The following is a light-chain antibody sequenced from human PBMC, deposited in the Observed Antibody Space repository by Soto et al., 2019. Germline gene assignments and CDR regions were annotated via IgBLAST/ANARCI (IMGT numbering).Light chain of an antibody. J-gene: IGLJ1*01. Sequence: QSVLTQPRSVSGSPGQSVTISCTGTSSDVGGYNYVSWYQQHPGKAPKLMIYDVTKRPSGVSNRFSGSKSGNTASLTISGLQPEDEADYYCSSYRSSSTVYVFGSGTKV. CDR3: SSYRSSSTVYV. CDR2: DVT. CDR1: SSDVGGYNY. V-gene: IGLV2-14*03.